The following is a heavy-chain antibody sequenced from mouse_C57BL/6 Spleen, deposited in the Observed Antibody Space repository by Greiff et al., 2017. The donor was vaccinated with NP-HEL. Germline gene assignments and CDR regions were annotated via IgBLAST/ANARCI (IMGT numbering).Heavy chain of an antibody. V-gene: IGHV5-17*01. J-gene: IGHJ4*01. Sequence: EVQLVESGGGLVKPGGSLKLSCAASGFTFSDYGMHWVRQAPEKGLEWVAYISSGSSTIYYADTVKGRFTISRDNAKNTLFLQMTSLRSEDTAMYYCASSFTTKYAMDYWGQGTSVTVSS. D-gene: IGHD2-12*01. CDR2: ISSGSSTI. CDR3: ASSFTTKYAMDY. CDR1: GFTFSDYG.